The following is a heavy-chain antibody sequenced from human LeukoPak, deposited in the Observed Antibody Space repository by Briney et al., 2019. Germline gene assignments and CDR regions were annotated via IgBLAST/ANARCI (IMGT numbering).Heavy chain of an antibody. CDR1: GFTFSGHN. Sequence: GGSLRLSCAASGFTFSGHNMNWVRQAPGKGLEWISFVSISSGTMYYADSVNGRFRISRDNDKSSLDLEMNSLRAEETAVYYCARAMSTFGGVRNYFDSWGQGTLVTVSS. D-gene: IGHD3-16*01. CDR3: ARAMSTFGGVRNYFDS. V-gene: IGHV3-48*04. CDR2: VSISSGTM. J-gene: IGHJ4*02.